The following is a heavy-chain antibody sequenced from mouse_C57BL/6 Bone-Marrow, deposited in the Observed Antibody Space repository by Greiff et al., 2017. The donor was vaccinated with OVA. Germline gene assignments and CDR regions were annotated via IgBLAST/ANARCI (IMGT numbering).Heavy chain of an antibody. D-gene: IGHD2-4*01. V-gene: IGHV1-50*01. J-gene: IGHJ4*01. CDR2: IDPSDSYT. CDR3: ARPYYDYDCYAMDY. CDR1: GYTFTSYW. Sequence: QVQLQQPGAELVKPGASVKLSCKASGYTFTSYWMQWVKQRPGQGLEWIGEIDPSDSYTNYNQKFKGQATLTVDTSSSTAYMQLSSLTSEDSAVYYCARPYYDYDCYAMDYWGQGTSVTVSS.